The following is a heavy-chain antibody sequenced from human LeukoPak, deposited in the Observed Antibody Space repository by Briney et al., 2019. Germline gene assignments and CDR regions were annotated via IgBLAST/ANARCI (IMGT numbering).Heavy chain of an antibody. J-gene: IGHJ3*02. D-gene: IGHD3-3*01. CDR2: TVVGSGNT. CDR1: GFTFTSSA. Sequence: SVKVSCKASGFTFTSSAMQWVRQARGQRLEWIGWTVVGSGNTNYAQKFQERVTITRDMSTSTAYMELSSLRSEDTAVYYCAAEFWSGYYTGMGAFDIWGQGTMVTVSS. V-gene: IGHV1-58*02. CDR3: AAEFWSGYYTGMGAFDI.